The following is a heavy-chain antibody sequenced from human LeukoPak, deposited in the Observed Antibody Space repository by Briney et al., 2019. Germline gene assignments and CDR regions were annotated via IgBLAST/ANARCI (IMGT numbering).Heavy chain of an antibody. CDR2: ISSSSSYI. Sequence: GGSLRLSCAVSGFTFSSYSMNWVRQAPGKGLEWVSSISSSSSYIYYADSVKGRFTISRDNAKNSLYLQMNSLRAEDTAVYYCARNFWSGYCNFDYWGQGTLVTVSS. CDR1: GFTFSSYS. J-gene: IGHJ4*02. CDR3: ARNFWSGYCNFDY. D-gene: IGHD3-3*01. V-gene: IGHV3-21*01.